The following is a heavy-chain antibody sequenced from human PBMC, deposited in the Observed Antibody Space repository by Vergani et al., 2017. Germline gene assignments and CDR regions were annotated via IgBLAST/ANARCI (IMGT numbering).Heavy chain of an antibody. CDR2: IYYSGST. V-gene: IGHV4-59*01. CDR1: GGSISSNY. D-gene: IGHD3-16*02. Sequence: QVQLQESGPGLVKPSETLSLICTVSGGSISSNYWSWIRQPPGKGLEWIGYIYYSGSTSYNPSLKSRVTILIDTSKNQFSLRLSSVTAADTAVYYCARVGYEYVWGTYRSYYFDYWGQGTLVTVSS. CDR3: ARVGYEYVWGTYRSYYFDY. J-gene: IGHJ4*02.